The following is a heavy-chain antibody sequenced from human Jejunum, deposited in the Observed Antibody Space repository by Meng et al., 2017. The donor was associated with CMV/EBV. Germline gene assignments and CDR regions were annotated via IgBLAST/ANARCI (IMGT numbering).Heavy chain of an antibody. CDR3: ANSRSRGIPDY. V-gene: IGHV1-8*01. CDR1: GYTFTSYY. D-gene: IGHD3-16*01. Sequence: CKASGYTFTSYYISWVRQATGQGLEWMGWMNPNSGNTGYAQKFQGRVTMTRNTSISTAYMELSSLRSEDTAVYYCANSRSRGIPDYWGQGTLVTVSS. J-gene: IGHJ4*02. CDR2: MNPNSGNT.